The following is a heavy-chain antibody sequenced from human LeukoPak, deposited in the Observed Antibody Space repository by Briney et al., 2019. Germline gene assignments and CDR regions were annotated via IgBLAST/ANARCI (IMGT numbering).Heavy chain of an antibody. CDR2: ISYDGTNK. CDR1: GFTFNSYA. J-gene: IGHJ4*02. D-gene: IGHD2-8*01. V-gene: IGHV3-30-3*01. Sequence: PGRSLRLSCAASGFTFNSYAMHWVRQAPGKGLEWVAFISYDGTNKYYTDSVKGRFTISRDNSKNTVSLQMNSLRAEDTAVYYCARDMYFEGYFDYWGQGTLVTVSS. CDR3: ARDMYFEGYFDY.